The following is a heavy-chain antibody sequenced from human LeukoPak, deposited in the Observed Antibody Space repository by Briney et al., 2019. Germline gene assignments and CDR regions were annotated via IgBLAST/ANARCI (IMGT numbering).Heavy chain of an antibody. V-gene: IGHV4-30-2*01. CDR1: GSSISSGGYY. Sequence: PSQTLSLTCTVSGSSISSGGYYWSWIRQHPGKGLEWIGYIYHSGSTYYNPSLKSRVTISVDRSKNQFSLKLSSVTAADTAVYYCARVLLGSSGYYYDVNNWFDPWGQGTLVTVSS. D-gene: IGHD3-22*01. J-gene: IGHJ5*02. CDR2: IYHSGST. CDR3: ARVLLGSSGYYYDVNNWFDP.